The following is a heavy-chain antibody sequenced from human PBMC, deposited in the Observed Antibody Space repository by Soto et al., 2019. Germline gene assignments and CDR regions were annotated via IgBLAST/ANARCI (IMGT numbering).Heavy chain of an antibody. CDR3: ANLGVRGVRHTNYFDY. J-gene: IGHJ4*02. V-gene: IGHV3-23*01. CDR2: ISGSGGST. Sequence: GGSLRLSCAASGFTFSSYAMSWVRQAPGKGLEWVSAISGSGGSTYYADSVKGRFTISRDNSKNTLYLQMNSLRAEDTALYYCANLGVRGVRHTNYFDYWGQGTLVTVSS. CDR1: GFTFSSYA. D-gene: IGHD3-10*01.